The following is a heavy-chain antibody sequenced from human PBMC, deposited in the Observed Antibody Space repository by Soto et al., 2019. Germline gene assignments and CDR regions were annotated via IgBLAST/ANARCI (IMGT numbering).Heavy chain of an antibody. V-gene: IGHV4-34*01. CDR3: ARGTGTYYYDSSGYYRLYYFDY. Sequence: PSETLSLTCAVYGGSFSGYYWSWIRQPPGKGLEWIGEINHSGSTNYNPSLKSRVTISVDTSKNQFPLKLSSVTAADTAVYYCARGTGTYYYDSSGYYRLYYFDYWGQGTLVTVSS. CDR2: INHSGST. D-gene: IGHD3-22*01. CDR1: GGSFSGYY. J-gene: IGHJ4*02.